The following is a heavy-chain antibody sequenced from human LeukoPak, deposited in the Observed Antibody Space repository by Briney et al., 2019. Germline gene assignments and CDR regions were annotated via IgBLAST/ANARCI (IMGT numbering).Heavy chain of an antibody. V-gene: IGHV3-23*01. CDR3: AKSAGMVRGMIDY. CDR1: GFTFSSYA. CDR2: ISGSGSST. Sequence: GGSLRLSCAASGFTFSSYAMTWVRQAPGQGLEWVSAISGSGSSTYSSDSVRGRFTISRDTSKKTLYLQMNTLRAEDTAVYYCAKSAGMVRGMIDYWGQGTLVTVSS. D-gene: IGHD3-10*01. J-gene: IGHJ4*02.